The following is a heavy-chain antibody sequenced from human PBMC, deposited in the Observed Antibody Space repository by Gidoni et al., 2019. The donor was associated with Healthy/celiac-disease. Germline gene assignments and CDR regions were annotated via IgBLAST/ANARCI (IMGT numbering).Heavy chain of an antibody. CDR3: ARGPPPKDIVVVVAATQEEAFDI. D-gene: IGHD2-15*01. Sequence: QVQLQQWGAGLLKPSETLSLTCAVYGGSFSGYYWSWIRQPPGKGLEWIGEINHSGSTNYNPSLKSRVTISVDTSKNQFSLKLSSVTAADTAVYYCARGPPPKDIVVVVAATQEEAFDIWGQGTMVTVSS. V-gene: IGHV4-34*01. J-gene: IGHJ3*02. CDR1: GGSFSGYY. CDR2: INHSGST.